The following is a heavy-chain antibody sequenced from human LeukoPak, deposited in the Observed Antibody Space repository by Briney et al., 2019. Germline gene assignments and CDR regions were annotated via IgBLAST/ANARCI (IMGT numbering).Heavy chain of an antibody. CDR1: GYTFTSYG. CDR3: ARPQLYDYVWGSYRSSFAFDI. V-gene: IGHV1-18*01. Sequence: ASVKVSCKASGYTFTSYGISWVRQAPGQGLEWMEWISAYNGNTNYAQKLQGRVTMTTDTSTSTAYMELSSLRSEDTAVYYCARPQLYDYVWGSYRSSFAFDIWGQGTMVTVSS. CDR2: ISAYNGNT. J-gene: IGHJ3*02. D-gene: IGHD3-16*02.